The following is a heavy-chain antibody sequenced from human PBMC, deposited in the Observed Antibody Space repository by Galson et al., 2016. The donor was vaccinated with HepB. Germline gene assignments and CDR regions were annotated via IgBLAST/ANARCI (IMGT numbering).Heavy chain of an antibody. J-gene: IGHJ4*02. Sequence: SLRLSCAASGFTFSSCAMSWVRQAPGKGLEWVSGISRSGDSTYYAESMRGRFPISRDNSKNMLYLQMNSLRADDTAVYYCAKKSLVAGTATYVFDNWGQGTLVTVSS. CDR1: GFTFSSCA. D-gene: IGHD6-19*01. V-gene: IGHV3-23*01. CDR2: ISRSGDST. CDR3: AKKSLVAGTATYVFDN.